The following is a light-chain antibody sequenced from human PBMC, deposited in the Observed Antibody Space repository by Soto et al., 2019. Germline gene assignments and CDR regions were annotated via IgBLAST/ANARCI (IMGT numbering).Light chain of an antibody. CDR2: AAS. J-gene: IGKJ1*01. CDR1: QSVISNY. V-gene: IGKV3-20*01. Sequence: EIVLMQSPGTLSFSPGERATLSCRASQSVISNYLAWYQQKPGQAPRLLVFAASGRPGGIPDRFSGSGSGTDFTLTISRLEPEDFAVYYCQQYGSSLRTFGQGTKVDIK. CDR3: QQYGSSLRT.